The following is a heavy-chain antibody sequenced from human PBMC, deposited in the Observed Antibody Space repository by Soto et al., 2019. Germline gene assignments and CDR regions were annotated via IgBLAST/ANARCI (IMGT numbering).Heavy chain of an antibody. CDR2: IYYSGST. Sequence: SETLSLTCTVSGGSISSGGYYWSWIRQHPGKGLEWIGYIYYSGSTYYNPSLKRRVTISVDTSKNQFSLKLSSVTAADTAVYYCARDSHYDSSGFDYWGQGTLVTVSS. J-gene: IGHJ4*02. D-gene: IGHD3-22*01. CDR1: GGSISSGGYY. CDR3: ARDSHYDSSGFDY. V-gene: IGHV4-31*03.